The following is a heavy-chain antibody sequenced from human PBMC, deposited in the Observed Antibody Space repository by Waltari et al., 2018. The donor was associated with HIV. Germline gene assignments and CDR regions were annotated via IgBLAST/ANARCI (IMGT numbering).Heavy chain of an antibody. CDR1: GYTFIDFA. D-gene: IGHD7-27*01. V-gene: IGHV7-4-1*02. CDR2: VNRKAGKP. CDR3: ANTDGEDGSMRGFDP. Sequence: QVQLVQSGSELKNPGASVKVSCKASGYTFIDFAINWLRQASGQGLEWLGWVNRKAGKPTYGQGLTGRCVFSMDTSATTAHQEISSLKAEDTAVYYCANTDGEDGSMRGFDPWGQGTLVTVSS. J-gene: IGHJ5*02.